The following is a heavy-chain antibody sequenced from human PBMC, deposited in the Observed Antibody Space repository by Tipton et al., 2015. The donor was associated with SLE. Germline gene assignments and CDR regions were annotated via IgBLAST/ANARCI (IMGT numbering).Heavy chain of an antibody. J-gene: IGHJ1*01. V-gene: IGHV4-38-2*02. CDR3: AKDPSSGWYEAPEYFQH. Sequence: TLSLTCAVSGYSISSGYYWGWIRQPPGKGLEWIGYIYYSGSTNYNPSLKSRVTISVDTSKNQFSLKLSSVTAADTAVYYCAKDPSSGWYEAPEYFQHWGQGTLVTVSS. D-gene: IGHD6-19*01. CDR1: GYSISSGYY. CDR2: IYYSGST.